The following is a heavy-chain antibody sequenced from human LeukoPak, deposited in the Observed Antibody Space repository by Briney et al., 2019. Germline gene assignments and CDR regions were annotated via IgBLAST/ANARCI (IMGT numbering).Heavy chain of an antibody. CDR1: GFTFSSYA. V-gene: IGHV3-23*01. J-gene: IGHJ4*02. Sequence: PGGSLRLSCAASGFTFSSYAMSWVRQAPGKGLEWVSAISGSGGSTYYADSVKGRFTISRDNSKNTLYLQMNSLGAEDTAVYYCAKVYDFWSGYYYFDYWGQGTLVTVSS. D-gene: IGHD3-3*01. CDR3: AKVYDFWSGYYYFDY. CDR2: ISGSGGST.